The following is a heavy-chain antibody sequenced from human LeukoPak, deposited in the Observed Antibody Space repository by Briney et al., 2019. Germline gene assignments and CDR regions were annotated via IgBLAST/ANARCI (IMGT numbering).Heavy chain of an antibody. V-gene: IGHV1-69*01. CDR3: ARRLRYFDWLDH. CDR2: IIPIFGTA. CDR1: GGTFSSYA. D-gene: IGHD3-9*01. Sequence: SVKVSCKASGGTFSSYAISWVRQAPGQGLEWMGGIIPIFGTANYAQKFQGRVTITADESTSTAYMELSSLRSEDTAVYYCARRLRYFDWLDHWGQGTLVTVSS. J-gene: IGHJ5*02.